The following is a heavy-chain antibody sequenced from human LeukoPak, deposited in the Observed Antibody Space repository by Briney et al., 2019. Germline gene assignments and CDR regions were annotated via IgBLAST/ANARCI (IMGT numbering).Heavy chain of an antibody. CDR1: GFTFSSSA. CDR3: AAPSRIQLDY. D-gene: IGHD5-18*01. V-gene: IGHV1-58*01. CDR2: IVVGSGNT. J-gene: IGHJ4*02. Sequence: SVTVSFKASGFTFSSSAVQWVRQARGRRLEWIGWIVVGSGNTNYAQKFQERVTITRDVSTSTAYMELTSLRSEDTAVYYCAAPSRIQLDYWGQGTLVTVSS.